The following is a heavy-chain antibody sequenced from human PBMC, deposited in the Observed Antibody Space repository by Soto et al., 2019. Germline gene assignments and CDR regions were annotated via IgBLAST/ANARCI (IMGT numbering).Heavy chain of an antibody. CDR2: IWYDGSNK. CDR1: GFTFSSYG. CDR3: ARELDSGYEILDY. V-gene: IGHV3-33*01. D-gene: IGHD5-12*01. Sequence: PGGSLRLSCAASGFTFSSYGMHWVRQAPGKGLEWVAVIWYDGSNKYYADSVKGRFTISRDNSKNTLYLQMNSLRAEDTAVYYCARELDSGYEILDYWGQGTLVTVS. J-gene: IGHJ4*02.